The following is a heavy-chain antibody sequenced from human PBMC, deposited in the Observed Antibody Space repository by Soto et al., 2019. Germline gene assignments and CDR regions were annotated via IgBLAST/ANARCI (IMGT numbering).Heavy chain of an antibody. Sequence: LRLSCAASGFTFSSYAMSWVRQAPGKGLEWVSAISGSGGSTYYADSVKGRFTISRDNSKNTLYLQMNSLRAEDTAVYYCAEAWGYNVDAFDIWGQGTMVTVSS. CDR3: AEAWGYNVDAFDI. CDR2: ISGSGGST. J-gene: IGHJ3*02. V-gene: IGHV3-23*01. D-gene: IGHD1-1*01. CDR1: GFTFSSYA.